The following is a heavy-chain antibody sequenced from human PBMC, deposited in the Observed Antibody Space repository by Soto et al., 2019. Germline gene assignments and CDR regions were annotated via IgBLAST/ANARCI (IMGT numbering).Heavy chain of an antibody. CDR3: ARDSRNSTLAYRSFDF. Sequence: GGSLRLSCAASGFTFSSYAMHWVRQAPGKGLEWVAVISYDGSNKYYADSVKGRFTISRDNSKNTLYLQMNSLRAEDTAVYYCARDSRNSTLAYRSFDFWGQGTLVTVS. CDR1: GFTFSSYA. CDR2: ISYDGSNK. J-gene: IGHJ4*02. V-gene: IGHV3-30-3*01. D-gene: IGHD3-16*01.